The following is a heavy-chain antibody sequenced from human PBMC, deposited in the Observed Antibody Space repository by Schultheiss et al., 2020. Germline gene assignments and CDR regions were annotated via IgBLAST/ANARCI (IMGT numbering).Heavy chain of an antibody. CDR1: GYTFTSYG. CDR3: ARGIAASPYYYYYYGMDV. V-gene: IGHV1-69*04. CDR2: IIPILGIA. J-gene: IGHJ6*02. Sequence: SVKVSCKASGYTFTSYGISWVRQAPGQGLEWMGRIIPILGIANYAQKFQGRVTITRDTSASTAYLELSSLRSEDTAVYYCARGIAASPYYYYYYGMDVWGQGTTVNVYS. D-gene: IGHD6-6*01.